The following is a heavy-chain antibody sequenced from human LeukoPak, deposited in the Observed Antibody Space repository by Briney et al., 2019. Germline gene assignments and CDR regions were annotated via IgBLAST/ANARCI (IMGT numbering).Heavy chain of an antibody. Sequence: GGCLRLSCAASGFTFSSYAMSWVRQAPGRGVEWVSGISGSGGSTYYADSVKGRFTISRDNSKSTVYLQMNSLRTEDTAVYYCAKTPKIRGVSNFDYWGQGTLVTVSS. V-gene: IGHV3-23*01. J-gene: IGHJ4*02. CDR3: AKTPKIRGVSNFDY. D-gene: IGHD3-10*01. CDR2: ISGSGGST. CDR1: GFTFSSYA.